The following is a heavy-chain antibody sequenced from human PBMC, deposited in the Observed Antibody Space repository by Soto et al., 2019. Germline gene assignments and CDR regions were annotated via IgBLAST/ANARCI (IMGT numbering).Heavy chain of an antibody. Sequence: LSLSCAASGFTFSSYGMHWVRQAPGKGLEGVAVISYDGSNKYYADSVKGRFTISRDNSKNTLYLQMNSLRAEDTAVYYCAKESVYCGGGSCYDTGFDNWGQGTLVTVSS. V-gene: IGHV3-30*18. CDR2: ISYDGSNK. CDR1: GFTFSSYG. CDR3: AKESVYCGGGSCYDTGFDN. D-gene: IGHD2-15*01. J-gene: IGHJ4*02.